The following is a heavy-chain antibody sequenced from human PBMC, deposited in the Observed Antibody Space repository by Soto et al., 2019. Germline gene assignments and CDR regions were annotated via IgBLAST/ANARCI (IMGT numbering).Heavy chain of an antibody. CDR1: GFTFSSYG. J-gene: IGHJ4*02. V-gene: IGHV3-33*01. D-gene: IGHD6-19*01. Sequence: PGGSLSLSCAASGFTFSSYGMHWVRQAPGKGLEWVAVIWSDGSNIYYADSVKGRFTISRDNSKNSLYLQMNSLRVEDTALYFCVSGSYSSGYNYWGQGTLVTVSS. CDR2: IWSDGSNI. CDR3: VSGSYSSGYNY.